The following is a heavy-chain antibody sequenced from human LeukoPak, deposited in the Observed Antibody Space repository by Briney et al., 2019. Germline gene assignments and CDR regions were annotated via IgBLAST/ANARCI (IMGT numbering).Heavy chain of an antibody. Sequence: GGSLRLSCAVSGSIGIDGYMSWVRQAPGKGLEWLSVIYRGGARYYSDSVKGRFTISRDSSNNAWHLQLHNLRVEDTAVYFCARVQQGELLADWGQGTLVTVSS. V-gene: IGHV3-66*01. CDR2: IYRGGAR. CDR1: GSIGIDGY. D-gene: IGHD1-26*01. J-gene: IGHJ4*02. CDR3: ARVQQGELLAD.